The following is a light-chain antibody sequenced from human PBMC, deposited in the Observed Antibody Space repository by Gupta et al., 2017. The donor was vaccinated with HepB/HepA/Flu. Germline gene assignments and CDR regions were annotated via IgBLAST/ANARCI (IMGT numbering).Light chain of an antibody. CDR2: RNN. J-gene: IGLJ2*01. Sequence: QSVLPQPPSASGTPGQRVTIFCSGSSSNVENNYVYWYQHLPGAAPKLLIYRNNERPSGVPDRFSGSKSGTSASLAISGLRAEDEADYYCAAWDTSLSGHVVFGGGTKLTVL. CDR1: SSNVENNY. CDR3: AAWDTSLSGHVV. V-gene: IGLV1-47*01.